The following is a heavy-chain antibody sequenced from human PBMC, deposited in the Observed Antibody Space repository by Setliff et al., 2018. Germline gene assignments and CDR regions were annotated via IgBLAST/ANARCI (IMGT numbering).Heavy chain of an antibody. CDR3: LRLVRYCTKIACQATSGDEV. Sequence: ASVKVSCKTSGYKFNDYAITWVRQAPGQGLEWVGWISAYNGKTYSAQKFQDRVTLTTHTSTNMGYLELRDLRSDDTAVYYCLRLVRYCTKIACQATSGDEVWGLGTLVTVSS. J-gene: IGHJ4*02. D-gene: IGHD2-8*01. CDR1: GYKFNDYA. CDR2: ISAYNGKT. V-gene: IGHV1-18*01.